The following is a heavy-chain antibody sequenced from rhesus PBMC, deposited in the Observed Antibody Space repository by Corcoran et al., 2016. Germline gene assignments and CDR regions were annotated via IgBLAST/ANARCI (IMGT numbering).Heavy chain of an antibody. CDR1: GFTFSNYA. CDR3: AKKVGQSGGNDGLDS. D-gene: IGHD6-37*01. J-gene: IGHJ6*01. Sequence: EVQLVESGGGLAKPGGSLRLSCAASGFTFSNYAMHWVRQAPGTGLEWVSAISGGGITFYADSVKGRFTISRDNSKTTRSLQRNSLRPEDTAVYFCAKKVGQSGGNDGLDSWGQGVVVTVSS. V-gene: IGHV3-103*01. CDR2: ISGGGIT.